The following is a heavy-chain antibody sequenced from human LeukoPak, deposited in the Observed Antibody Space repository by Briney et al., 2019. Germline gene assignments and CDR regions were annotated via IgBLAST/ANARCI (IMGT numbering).Heavy chain of an antibody. Sequence: PSETLSLTCTVSGGSISSGSYYWSWIRQPAGKGLEWIGRIYTSGSTNYNPSLKSRVTISVDTSKNQFSLKLSSVTAADTAVYYCARAPPGAGDFYWYFDFWGRGTLVTVSS. CDR3: ARAPPGAGDFYWYFDF. V-gene: IGHV4-61*02. J-gene: IGHJ2*01. CDR2: IYTSGST. D-gene: IGHD4-17*01. CDR1: GGSISSGSYY.